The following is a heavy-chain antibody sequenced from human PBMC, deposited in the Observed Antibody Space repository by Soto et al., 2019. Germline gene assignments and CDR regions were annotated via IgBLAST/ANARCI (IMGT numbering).Heavy chain of an antibody. D-gene: IGHD3-9*01. V-gene: IGHV3-23*01. J-gene: IGHJ4*02. CDR3: TKDRHPDGIWTFDF. CDR1: GVPFGTYT. CDR2: LGGGGDT. Sequence: PGGSLRLSCAASGVPFGTYTMNWVRQAPGKGLEWVSALGGGGDTHYAESVKGRFTISRDYSKNILLLQMNSLRDEDSAIYYCTKDRHPDGIWTFDFWGQGTLVSVSS.